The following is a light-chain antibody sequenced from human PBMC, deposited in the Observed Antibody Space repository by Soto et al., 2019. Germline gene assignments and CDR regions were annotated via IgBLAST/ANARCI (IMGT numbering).Light chain of an antibody. CDR2: SAS. CDR3: QKYDSGPLT. Sequence: DIKMTQSPSSLSASVGDRVTITCRASQDIGPYLAWYQQKSGRVPELLIYSASTLQSGVPSRLSGSGSGADFSLTISGLQPEDAVTYYCQKYDSGPLTFGGGTKVEI. V-gene: IGKV1-27*01. CDR1: QDIGPY. J-gene: IGKJ4*01.